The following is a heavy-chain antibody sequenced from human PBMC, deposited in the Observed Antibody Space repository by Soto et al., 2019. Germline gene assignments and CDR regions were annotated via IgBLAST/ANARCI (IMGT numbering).Heavy chain of an antibody. V-gene: IGHV1-69*02. CDR3: ARKGAGWGPPSSSWLYYGMDA. CDR1: GGTFSSYT. Sequence: QVQLVQSGAEVKKPGSSVKVSCKASGGTFSSYTISWVRQAPGQGLEWMGRIIPILGIANYAQKFQGRVTITGDKSTSTANMELSSLSAEDTAVYYCARKGAGWGPPSSSWLYYGMDAWGQGTTVTVSS. CDR2: IIPILGIA. J-gene: IGHJ6*02. D-gene: IGHD6-13*01.